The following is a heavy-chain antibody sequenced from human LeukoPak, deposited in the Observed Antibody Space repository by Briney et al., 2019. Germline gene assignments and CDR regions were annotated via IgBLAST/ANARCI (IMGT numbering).Heavy chain of an antibody. CDR1: GFTFSSYS. CDR2: IISSSRYK. D-gene: IGHD4-17*01. V-gene: IGHV3-21*01. Sequence: GGSLRLSCAASGFTFSSYSMNWVRHAPGKGLEWVSSIISSSRYKYYADSVKGRFTVSRDNAKNSLSLQMNSLRAEDTAVYYCARILHGDYVYYMDVWGKGTTVTVSS. CDR3: ARILHGDYVYYMDV. J-gene: IGHJ6*03.